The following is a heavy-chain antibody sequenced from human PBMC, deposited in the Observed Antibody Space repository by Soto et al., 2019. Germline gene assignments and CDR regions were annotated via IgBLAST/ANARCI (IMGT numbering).Heavy chain of an antibody. J-gene: IGHJ4*02. D-gene: IGHD3-16*01. CDR2: VNAHNGNT. Sequence: QVQLVQSGAEVKKPGASVKVTCKASGYTFTSYGISWVRQAPGQGLEWMGWVNAHNGNTNYGQKLQGRVTMTTDTSTSTVYMELRSLRSDDTAMYYCARRSYGYSYDYWGQGTLVTVPS. CDR1: GYTFTSYG. CDR3: ARRSYGYSYDY. V-gene: IGHV1-18*01.